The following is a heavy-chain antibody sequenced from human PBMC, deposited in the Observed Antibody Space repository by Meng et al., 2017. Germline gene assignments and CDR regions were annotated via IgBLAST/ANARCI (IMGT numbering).Heavy chain of an antibody. CDR3: ARVYGDIDY. V-gene: IGHV1-8*01. D-gene: IGHD4-17*01. Sequence: QVQLVQSGAEVKKPGASVKVSCKTSGYTFTNYDINWVRQATGQGLEWVGWMNPKSGNTGFAQKFQGRVTRTRDTSITTAYMELSSLRSEDTAVYYCARVYGDIDYWGQGTLVTVSS. J-gene: IGHJ4*02. CDR2: MNPKSGNT. CDR1: GYTFTNYD.